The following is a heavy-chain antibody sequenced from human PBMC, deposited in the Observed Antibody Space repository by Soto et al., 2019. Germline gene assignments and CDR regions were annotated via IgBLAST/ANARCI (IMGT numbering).Heavy chain of an antibody. D-gene: IGHD3-3*01. Sequence: ASVKVSCKASGYTFTGYYMHGVRQSPGQGLEWMGIINPSGGSTSYAQKFHGRVTMTRDTSTSTVYMELTSLSSEDTAVYYCARVPQQITIFGVVTLDVWGQGTTVTVSS. J-gene: IGHJ6*02. V-gene: IGHV1-46*01. CDR3: ARVPQQITIFGVVTLDV. CDR1: GYTFTGYY. CDR2: INPSGGST.